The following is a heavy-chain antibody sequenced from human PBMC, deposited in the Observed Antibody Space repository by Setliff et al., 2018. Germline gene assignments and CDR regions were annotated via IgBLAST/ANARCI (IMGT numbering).Heavy chain of an antibody. CDR2: MYFSGST. D-gene: IGHD3-22*01. J-gene: IGHJ4*02. V-gene: IGHV4-39*07. CDR3: ARAPRYFDSTGSYFDG. Sequence: SETLSLTCTVSGGSINNYYWSWIRQPPGKGLEWIGSMYFSGSTYYNPSLKSRVTMSIDKSKNEFSLKMSSVTAADTAVYYCARAPRYFDSTGSYFDGWGQGTLVTVSS. CDR1: GGSINNYY.